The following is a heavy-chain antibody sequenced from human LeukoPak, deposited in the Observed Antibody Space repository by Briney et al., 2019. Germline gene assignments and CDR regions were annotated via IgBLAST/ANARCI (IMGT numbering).Heavy chain of an antibody. CDR2: ISGSGGST. CDR1: GFTFSSYS. J-gene: IGHJ4*02. D-gene: IGHD3-9*01. CDR3: AKDLTYYDILTGYWPSY. Sequence: GGSLRLSCAASGFTFSSYSMSWVRQAPGKGLEWVSAISGSGGSTYYADSVKGRFTISRDNSKNTLYLQMNSLRAEDTAVYYCAKDLTYYDILTGYWPSYWGQGTLVTVSS. V-gene: IGHV3-23*01.